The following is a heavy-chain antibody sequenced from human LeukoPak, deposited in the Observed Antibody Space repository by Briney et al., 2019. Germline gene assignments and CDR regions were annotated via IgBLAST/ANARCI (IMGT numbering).Heavy chain of an antibody. J-gene: IGHJ5*02. Sequence: GGSLRLSCEASGFTFSSYSMNWVRQAPGKGLEWVSSISTSSTYIYYADSVKGRFTISRDSAKNSLYLQMNSLRAEDTAVYYCARDRRYCSGGSCYPSFDPWGQGTLVTVSS. CDR1: GFTFSSYS. V-gene: IGHV3-21*01. CDR2: ISTSSTYI. CDR3: ARDRRYCSGGSCYPSFDP. D-gene: IGHD2-15*01.